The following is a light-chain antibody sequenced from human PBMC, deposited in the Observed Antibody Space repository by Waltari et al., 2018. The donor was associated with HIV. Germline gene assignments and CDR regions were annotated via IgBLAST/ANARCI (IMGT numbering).Light chain of an antibody. CDR2: RDN. J-gene: IGLJ2*01. CDR1: SNNVGNQG. V-gene: IGLV10-54*04. CDR3: ATWDISLSAVV. Sequence: QAGLTQPPSVSKGMRQTATLTCTGNSNNVGNQGAAWLQQHQGHPPKLLSYRDNKRPSGISGRFSASRSGNTASLTITGVQPEDEADYFCATWDISLSAVVFGGGTTLTVL.